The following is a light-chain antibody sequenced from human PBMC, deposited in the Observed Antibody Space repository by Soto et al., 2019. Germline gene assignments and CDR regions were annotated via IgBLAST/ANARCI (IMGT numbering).Light chain of an antibody. CDR3: CSYAGSSTFVVV. CDR1: SSDVGSYNL. CDR2: EVS. V-gene: IGLV2-23*02. Sequence: QSALTQPASVSGSPGQSITISCTGTSSDVGSYNLVSWYQQHPGKAPKLMIYEVSKRPSGVSNRFSGSKSGNTASLTISGLQAEDEAEYYCCSYAGSSTFVVVFGGGTKVTVL. J-gene: IGLJ2*01.